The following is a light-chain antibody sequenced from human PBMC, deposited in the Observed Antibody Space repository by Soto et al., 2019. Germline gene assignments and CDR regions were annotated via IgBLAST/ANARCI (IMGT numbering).Light chain of an antibody. CDR3: CSYGGSFPYV. Sequence: VAGSPGQSVTISCTGTSSDVGGYDYVSWYQQRPGKAPKLLIYDVTKRPSGVPDRFSGSKSGNTASLTISGLQAEDEADFYCCSYGGSFPYVFGTGTKVTVL. V-gene: IGLV2-11*03. J-gene: IGLJ1*01. CDR1: SSDVGGYDY. CDR2: DVT.